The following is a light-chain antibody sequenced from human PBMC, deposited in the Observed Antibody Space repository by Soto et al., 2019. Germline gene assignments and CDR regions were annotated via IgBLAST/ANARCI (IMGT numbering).Light chain of an antibody. J-gene: IGKJ4*01. Sequence: DIQMTQSPSTLSASVGDRVTITCRASQSISSWLAWYQQKPGKAPKLLIYKASSLESGVPSRFSCSGSGTEFTLTISSLQPDDFATYYCQQYNSYPHTFGGGTKVDIK. V-gene: IGKV1-5*03. CDR3: QQYNSYPHT. CDR2: KAS. CDR1: QSISSW.